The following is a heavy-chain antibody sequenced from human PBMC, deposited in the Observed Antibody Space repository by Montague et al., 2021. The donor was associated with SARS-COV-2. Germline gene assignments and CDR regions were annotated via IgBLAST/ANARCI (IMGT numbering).Heavy chain of an antibody. CDR3: ARHWWELLSGDYNYYYGMDV. V-gene: IGHV4-39*01. Sequence: SETLSLTCTVSGGSISSETSYWGWIRQPPGKGLEWIGAMSYSGGAYYNPSLKGRVTISVDTSTNQFSLNLTSVTAADTSVYYCARHWWELLSGDYNYYYGMDVWGQGTMVTVSS. CDR1: GGSISSETSY. J-gene: IGHJ6*02. CDR2: MSYSGGA. D-gene: IGHD2-15*01.